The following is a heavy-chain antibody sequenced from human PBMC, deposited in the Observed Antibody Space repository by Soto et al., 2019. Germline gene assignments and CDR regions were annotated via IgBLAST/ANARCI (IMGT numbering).Heavy chain of an antibody. J-gene: IGHJ6*02. CDR3: ARGLRVGTTYYYGMDV. CDR2: IYYSGST. CDR1: GGSISSYY. D-gene: IGHD1-1*01. V-gene: IGHV4-59*01. Sequence: SETLCLTCTVSGGSISSYYWSWIRQPPGKGLEWIGYIYYSGSTNYNPSLKSRVTISVDTSKNQFSLKLSSVTAVDTAVYYCARGLRVGTTYYYGMDVWGQGTTVTVSS.